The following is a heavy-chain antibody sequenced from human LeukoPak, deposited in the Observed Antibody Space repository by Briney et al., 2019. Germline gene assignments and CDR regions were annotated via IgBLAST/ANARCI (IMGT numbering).Heavy chain of an antibody. CDR1: GYTFTCYY. CDR2: INPNSGGT. J-gene: IGHJ6*03. V-gene: IGHV1-2*02. Sequence: ASVKVSCKASGYTFTCYYMHWVRQAPGQGLEWMGWINPNSGGTNYAQKFQGRVTMTRDTSISTAYMELSRLRSDDTAVYYCARGGGWSGAYYYYYMDVWGKGTTVTISS. D-gene: IGHD6-19*01. CDR3: ARGGGWSGAYYYYYMDV.